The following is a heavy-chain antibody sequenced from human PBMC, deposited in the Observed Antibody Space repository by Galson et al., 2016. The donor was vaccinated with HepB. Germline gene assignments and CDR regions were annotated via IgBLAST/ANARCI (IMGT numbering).Heavy chain of an antibody. V-gene: IGHV3-23*01. D-gene: IGHD1-1*01. Sequence: SLRLSCAASGFTFNKYAMTWVRQAPGKGLEWVSILSGSGDYPYYADSVKGRFTISRDNSKNTLYLQMRNLRGEDTAVYYCAKSWVEGRSSLHETYYFDFWGQGTLVTVSS. CDR2: LSGSGDYP. CDR1: GFTFNKYA. J-gene: IGHJ4*02. CDR3: AKSWVEGRSSLHETYYFDF.